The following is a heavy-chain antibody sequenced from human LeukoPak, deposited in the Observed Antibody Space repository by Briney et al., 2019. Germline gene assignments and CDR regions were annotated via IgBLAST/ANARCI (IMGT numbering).Heavy chain of an antibody. J-gene: IGHJ4*02. V-gene: IGHV4-38-2*02. CDR1: GYSISSGYY. CDR2: IYHRGST. CDR3: ARALGQLPSRY. D-gene: IGHD2-2*01. Sequence: PSETLSLTCTVSGYSISSGYYWGWIRQPPGKGLEWIGSIYHRGSTYYNPSLKSRVTISVDTSKNQFSLKLSSVTAADTAVYYCARALGQLPSRYWGQGTLVTVSS.